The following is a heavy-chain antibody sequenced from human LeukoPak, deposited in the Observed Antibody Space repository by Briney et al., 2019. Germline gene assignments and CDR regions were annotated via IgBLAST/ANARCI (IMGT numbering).Heavy chain of an antibody. Sequence: ASVTVSCKASGYTFTGYYMHWVRQAPGQGLEWMGWINPNSGGTNYAQNFQGRVTMTRDTSISTAYMELSRLRSDDTAVYYCARSTYSSSHFFDYWGQGTLVTVSS. J-gene: IGHJ4*02. CDR3: ARSTYSSSHFFDY. CDR1: GYTFTGYY. CDR2: INPNSGGT. V-gene: IGHV1-2*02. D-gene: IGHD6-6*01.